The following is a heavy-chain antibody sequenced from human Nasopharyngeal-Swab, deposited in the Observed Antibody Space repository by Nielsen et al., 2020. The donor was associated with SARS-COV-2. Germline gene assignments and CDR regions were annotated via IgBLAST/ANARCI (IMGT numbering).Heavy chain of an antibody. CDR2: IYYSGST. Sequence: SETLSLTCTVSGGSMRSYYWNWIRQPPGKGLEWIGYIYYSGSTNYNPSLKSRVTISVDTSENQFSLKLSSVTAADTAVYYCAREGSVVPAAVDYWGQGTLVTVSS. D-gene: IGHD2-2*01. CDR1: GGSMRSYY. CDR3: AREGSVVPAAVDY. V-gene: IGHV4-59*12. J-gene: IGHJ4*02.